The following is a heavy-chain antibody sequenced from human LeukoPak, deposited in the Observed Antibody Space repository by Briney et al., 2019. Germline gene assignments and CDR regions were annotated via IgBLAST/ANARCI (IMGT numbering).Heavy chain of an antibody. V-gene: IGHV3-30*02. CDR3: AKNSRGLPARPAFDS. CDR2: IHYDGTNK. D-gene: IGHD6-6*01. Sequence: GGSLRLSCAASGFMFNSFGMHWVRQAPGEGLEWVAFIHYDGTNKYYTDSVRGRFTISRDNSENTLYLQMSSLRPEDTAIYYCAKNSRGLPARPAFDSWGQGTLVTVSS. CDR1: GFMFNSFG. J-gene: IGHJ4*02.